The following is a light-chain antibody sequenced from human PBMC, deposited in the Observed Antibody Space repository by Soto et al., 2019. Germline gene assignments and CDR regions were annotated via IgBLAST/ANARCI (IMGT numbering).Light chain of an antibody. Sequence: DLQMTQSPSSLSASIGDIITITCRASQSISTYLNWYQQKPGKAPKLLIYGASTLQNGVPSRFXGSGSATDYTLTISGLQPEDFATYYCQQSFITPPLTFGGGTKVEMK. CDR3: QQSFITPPLT. J-gene: IGKJ4*01. CDR1: QSISTY. V-gene: IGKV1-39*01. CDR2: GAS.